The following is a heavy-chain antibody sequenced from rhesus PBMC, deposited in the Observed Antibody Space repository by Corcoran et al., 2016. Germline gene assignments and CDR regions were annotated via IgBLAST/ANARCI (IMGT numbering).Heavy chain of an antibody. CDR3: ARYGIAAAPDDAFDF. D-gene: IGHD6-25*01. CDR1: GGSFSSYW. Sequence: QVQLQESGPGLVKPSETLSLTCAVSGGSFSSYWWSWIRQPPGKGLEWIGVINGNSGSTNYNPTLKSRVTISKDASKNQFSLKLSSVTAADTAVYYCARYGIAAAPDDAFDFWGQGLRVTVSS. J-gene: IGHJ3*01. V-gene: IGHV4-80*01. CDR2: INGNSGST.